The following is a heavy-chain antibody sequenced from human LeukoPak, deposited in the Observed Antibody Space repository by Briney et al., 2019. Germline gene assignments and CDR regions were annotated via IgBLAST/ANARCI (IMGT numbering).Heavy chain of an antibody. CDR1: GGPISSGGYY. Sequence: SETLSLTCTVSGGPISSGGYYWSWIRQHPGKGLEWIGYIYYSGSTYYNPSLKSRVTISVDTSKNQFSLKLSSVTAADTAVYYCARGSLLWFGELGPTFDIWGQGTMVTVSS. CDR3: ARGSLLWFGELGPTFDI. CDR2: IYYSGST. V-gene: IGHV4-31*03. D-gene: IGHD3-10*01. J-gene: IGHJ3*02.